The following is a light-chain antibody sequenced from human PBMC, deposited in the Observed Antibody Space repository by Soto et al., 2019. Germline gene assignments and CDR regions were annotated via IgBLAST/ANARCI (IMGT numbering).Light chain of an antibody. Sequence: EVVLTQSPAPLSLSPGDRATLSCRASQSVSSYFAWYQQKPGQAPRLLIYDASNRATGIPARFSGSGSGTDFTLTISSLEAEDFAVYYCQQRSIWPLTFGQGTRLEIK. CDR3: QQRSIWPLT. CDR1: QSVSSY. CDR2: DAS. J-gene: IGKJ5*01. V-gene: IGKV3-11*01.